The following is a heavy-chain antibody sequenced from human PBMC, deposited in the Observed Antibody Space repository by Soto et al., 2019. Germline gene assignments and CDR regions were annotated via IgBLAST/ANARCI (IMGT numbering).Heavy chain of an antibody. Sequence: GGSLRLSCTGSGFPFANFLMSWFRQAPGKGLEWVGFIRSQPYGGTTQYAASVRGRFTISRDDSKGIAYLQMNSLKSEDSGVYYCTGSFPFWGQGTLVTVSS. CDR2: IRSQPYGGTT. CDR1: GFPFANFL. J-gene: IGHJ1*01. V-gene: IGHV3-49*03. D-gene: IGHD3-10*01. CDR3: TGSFPF.